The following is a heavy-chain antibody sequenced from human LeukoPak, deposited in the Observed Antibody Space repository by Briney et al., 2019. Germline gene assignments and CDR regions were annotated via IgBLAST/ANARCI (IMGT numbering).Heavy chain of an antibody. V-gene: IGHV4-34*12. CDR1: GGSFSGYY. D-gene: IGHD3-22*01. CDR3: ARRRLISYYDSSGYYKKRYYFDY. Sequence: SGTLSLTCAVYGGSFSGYYWSWIRQPPGKGLEWIGEIILSGSTNYNPSLKSRVTISVDTSKNQFSLKLSSVTAADTAVYYCARRRLISYYDSSGYYKKRYYFDYWGQGTLVTVSS. J-gene: IGHJ4*02. CDR2: IILSGST.